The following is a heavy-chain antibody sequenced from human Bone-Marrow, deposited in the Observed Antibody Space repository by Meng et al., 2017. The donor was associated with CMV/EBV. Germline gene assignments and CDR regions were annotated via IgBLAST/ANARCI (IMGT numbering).Heavy chain of an antibody. Sequence: QLQLQESGQGLVKPSATLSLTCTVSGGSSSSSSYYWGWIRQPPGKGLEWIGSIYYSGSTYYNPSLKSRVTISVDTSKNQFSLKLSSVTAADTAVYYCARVLPPGNWFDPWGQGTLVTVSS. CDR3: ARVLPPGNWFDP. CDR2: IYYSGST. J-gene: IGHJ5*02. D-gene: IGHD3-10*01. V-gene: IGHV4-39*07. CDR1: GGSSSSSSYY.